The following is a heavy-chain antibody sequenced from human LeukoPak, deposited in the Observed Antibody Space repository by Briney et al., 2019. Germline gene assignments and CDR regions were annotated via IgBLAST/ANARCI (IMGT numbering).Heavy chain of an antibody. CDR2: INHSGGT. CDR1: GGSFSGYY. CDR3: ARGSEIAAATTGFYFDY. V-gene: IGHV4-34*01. D-gene: IGHD6-13*01. J-gene: IGHJ4*02. Sequence: SSETLSLTCAVYGGSFSGYYWSWIRQPPGKGLEWIGEINHSGGTNYNPSLKSRVTISVDTSKNQFSLRLSSVTAADTAFYYCARGSEIAAATTGFYFDYWGQGTLVTVSS.